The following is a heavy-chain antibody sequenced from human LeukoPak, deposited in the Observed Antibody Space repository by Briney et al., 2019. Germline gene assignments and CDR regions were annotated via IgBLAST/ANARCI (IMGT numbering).Heavy chain of an antibody. V-gene: IGHV1-3*01. CDR3: ARDRTYGDYEP. CDR2: INAGNGNT. Sequence: ASVKVSCKASGYTFTSYAMHWVRQAPGQRLKWMGWINAGNGNTKYSQKFQGRVTITRDTSASTAYMELSSLRSEDTAVYYCARDRTYGDYEPWGQGTLVTVSS. D-gene: IGHD4-17*01. J-gene: IGHJ5*02. CDR1: GYTFTSYA.